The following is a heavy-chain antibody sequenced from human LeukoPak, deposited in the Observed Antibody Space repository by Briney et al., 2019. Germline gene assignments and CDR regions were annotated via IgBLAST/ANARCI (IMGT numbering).Heavy chain of an antibody. Sequence: GGPPRLSCAAPGFNFDDYAIHWVRQAPGKGLEWVSLISGDGGSTFYADSVRGRFTISRDNSKNSLYLQMSSLRSEDTALYFCARESDSSGWYDYWGQGTLVTVSS. CDR2: ISGDGGST. V-gene: IGHV3-43*02. J-gene: IGHJ4*02. CDR3: ARESDSSGWYDY. CDR1: GFNFDDYA. D-gene: IGHD6-19*01.